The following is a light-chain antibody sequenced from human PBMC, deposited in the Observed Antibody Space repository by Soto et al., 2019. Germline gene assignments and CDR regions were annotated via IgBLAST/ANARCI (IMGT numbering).Light chain of an antibody. CDR2: AAS. Sequence: DIQMTQSPSSLSAVVGDRVTITCRTSQSIRRYLNWYQQKSGKDPQLLISAASNLQSWVPYRFIGSGSGTDFTLTISSLQPEDVATYYCQHRHSTPRITFGQGTRLEIK. CDR1: QSIRRY. CDR3: QHRHSTPRIT. V-gene: IGKV1-39*01. J-gene: IGKJ5*01.